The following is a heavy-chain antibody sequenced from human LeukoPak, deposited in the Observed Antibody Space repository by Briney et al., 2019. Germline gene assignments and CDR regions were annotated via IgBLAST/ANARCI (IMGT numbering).Heavy chain of an antibody. J-gene: IGHJ6*04. CDR2: INHSGST. V-gene: IGHV4-34*01. CDR3: ARVHPGYPQHYHLLEV. Sequence: SETLSLTCAVYGGSFSGYYWSWIRQPPGKGLEWIGEINHSGSTNYNPSLKSRVTISVDTSKNQFSLKLSSVTAADTAVYYCARVHPGYPQHYHLLEVRGKGTKVNVSS. CDR1: GGSFSGYY. D-gene: IGHD5-12*01.